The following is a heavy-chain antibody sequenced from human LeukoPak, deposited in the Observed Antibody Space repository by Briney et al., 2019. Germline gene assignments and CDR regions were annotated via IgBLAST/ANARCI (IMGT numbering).Heavy chain of an antibody. D-gene: IGHD4-17*01. Sequence: ASVKVSCKASGYTFTSYDINWVRQATGQGREWMGWINPNSGGTNYAQKFQGRVTMTRDTSISTAYMELSRLRSDDTAVYYCARGADDYGDYVGWFDPWGQGTLVTVSS. CDR1: GYTFTSYD. CDR2: INPNSGGT. V-gene: IGHV1-2*02. J-gene: IGHJ5*02. CDR3: ARGADDYGDYVGWFDP.